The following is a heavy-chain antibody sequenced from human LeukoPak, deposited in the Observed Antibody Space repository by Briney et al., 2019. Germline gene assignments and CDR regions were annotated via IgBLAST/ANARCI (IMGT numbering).Heavy chain of an antibody. V-gene: IGHV1-2*02. CDR1: GYTLTGYY. J-gene: IGHJ4*02. D-gene: IGHD3-22*01. Sequence: ASVKVSCKASGYTLTGYYMHWVRQAPGQGLEWMGWINPNSGGTNYAQKFQGRVTMTRGTSISTAYMELSRLRSDDTAVYYCARIVVRTSRPDYWGQGTLVTVYS. CDR2: INPNSGGT. CDR3: ARIVVRTSRPDY.